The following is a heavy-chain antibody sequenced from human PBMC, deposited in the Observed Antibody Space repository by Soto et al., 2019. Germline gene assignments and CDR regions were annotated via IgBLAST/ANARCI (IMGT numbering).Heavy chain of an antibody. Sequence: ASVKVSCKASGYTFTSYGISWVRQAPGQGLEWMGWISAYNGNTNYAQKLQGRVTMTTDTSTSTAYMELRSLRSDVTAVYYCARDSSSSYDTAFDIWGQGTMVTVSS. CDR3: ARDSSSSYDTAFDI. CDR1: GYTFTSYG. CDR2: ISAYNGNT. V-gene: IGHV1-18*01. J-gene: IGHJ3*02. D-gene: IGHD6-6*01.